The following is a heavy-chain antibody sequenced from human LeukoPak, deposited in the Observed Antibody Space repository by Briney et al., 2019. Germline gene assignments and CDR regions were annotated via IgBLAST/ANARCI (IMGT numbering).Heavy chain of an antibody. D-gene: IGHD2-2*01. CDR3: VRAHGTYALLGY. CDR1: GFTFSSYT. Sequence: MAGGSLRPSCAGSGFTFSSYTMSWVRQAPGKGLEWISSISSSSSYTYYADPAKGRFTISRDNTKRSLGLQMNSLRAEDTAVYYCVRAHGTYALLGYWGQGILVTVS. V-gene: IGHV3-21*01. J-gene: IGHJ4*02. CDR2: ISSSSSYT.